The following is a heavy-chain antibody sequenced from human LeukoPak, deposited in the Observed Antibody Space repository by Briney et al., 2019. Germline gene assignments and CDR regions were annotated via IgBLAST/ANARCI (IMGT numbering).Heavy chain of an antibody. D-gene: IGHD3-10*01. Sequence: PGRSLRLSCAASGFTFSSYAMHWVRQAPGKGLEWVAVISYDGSNKYYADSVKGRFTISRDNSKNTLYLQMNSLRAEDTAVYYCARDGSGSQFDYWGQGTLVTVSS. CDR3: ARDGSGSQFDY. CDR2: ISYDGSNK. V-gene: IGHV3-30-3*01. J-gene: IGHJ4*02. CDR1: GFTFSSYA.